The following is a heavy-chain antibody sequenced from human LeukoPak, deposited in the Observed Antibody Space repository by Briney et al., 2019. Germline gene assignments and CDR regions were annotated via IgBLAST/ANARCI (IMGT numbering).Heavy chain of an antibody. J-gene: IGHJ4*02. V-gene: IGHV4-30-4*01. Sequence: SQTLSLTCTVSGGSINSGDYYWSWIRQPPGKGLEWIGYIYYSGSTYYNPSLKSRVTISVDTSKNQFSLKLSSVTAADTAVYYCARGGGGLWSFDYWGQGTLVTVSS. CDR3: ARGGGGLWSFDY. CDR1: GGSINSGDYY. CDR2: IYYSGST. D-gene: IGHD2-21*01.